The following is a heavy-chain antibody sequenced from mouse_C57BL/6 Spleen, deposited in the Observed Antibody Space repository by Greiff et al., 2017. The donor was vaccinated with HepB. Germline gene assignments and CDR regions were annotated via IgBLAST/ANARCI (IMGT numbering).Heavy chain of an antibody. CDR3: ARIYRGYAMDY. CDR1: GYSITSGYY. V-gene: IGHV3-6*01. CDR2: ISYDGSN. D-gene: IGHD2-14*01. J-gene: IGHJ4*01. Sequence: EVHLVESGPGLVKPSQSLSLTCSVTGYSITSGYYWNWIRQFPGNKLEWMGYISYDGSNNYNPSLKNRISITRDTSKNQFFLKLNSVTTEDTATYYCARIYRGYAMDYWGQGTSVTVSS.